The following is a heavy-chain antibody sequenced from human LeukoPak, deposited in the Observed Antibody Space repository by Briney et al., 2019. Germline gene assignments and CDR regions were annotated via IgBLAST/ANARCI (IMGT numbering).Heavy chain of an antibody. CDR3: ARDRFPVRQWLVLGYFQH. D-gene: IGHD6-19*01. CDR2: IIPIFGTA. CDR1: GGTFSSYA. Sequence: SVKVSCKASGGTFSSYAISRVRQAPGQGLEWMGGIIPIFGTANYAQKLQGRVTMTTDTSTSTAYMELRSLRSDDTAVYYCARDRFPVRQWLVLGYFQHWGQGTLVTVSS. V-gene: IGHV1-69*05. J-gene: IGHJ1*01.